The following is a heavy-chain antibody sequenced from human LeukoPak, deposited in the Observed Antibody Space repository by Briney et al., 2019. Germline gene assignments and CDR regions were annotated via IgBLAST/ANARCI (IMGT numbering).Heavy chain of an antibody. V-gene: IGHV4-34*01. Sequence: SETLSLTCAVYGGSFSGYYWGWIRQPPGKGLEWIGEINHSGSTNYNPSLKSRVTISIDTSKSQFSLKLSSVAAADTAVYYCARGRQPSTLKNYFYYYMDVWGKGTTVTVSS. J-gene: IGHJ6*03. CDR1: GGSFSGYY. CDR2: INHSGST. CDR3: ARGRQPSTLKNYFYYYMDV. D-gene: IGHD6-13*01.